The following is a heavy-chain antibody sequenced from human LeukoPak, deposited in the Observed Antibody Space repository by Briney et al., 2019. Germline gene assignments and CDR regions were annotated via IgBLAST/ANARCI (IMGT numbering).Heavy chain of an antibody. CDR2: IYYSGST. V-gene: IGHV4-59*01. D-gene: IGHD6-13*01. CDR1: GGSISSYY. Sequence: PSETLSLTCTVSGGSISSYYWSWIRQPPGRGLEWIGYIYYSGSTNYNPSLKSRVTISVDTSKNQFSLKLSSVTAADTAVYYCARDYGYSSSWMGWFDPWGQGTLVTVSS. CDR3: ARDYGYSSSWMGWFDP. J-gene: IGHJ5*02.